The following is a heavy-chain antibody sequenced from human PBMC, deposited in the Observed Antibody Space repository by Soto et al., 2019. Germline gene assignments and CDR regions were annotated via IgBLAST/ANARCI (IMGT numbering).Heavy chain of an antibody. CDR1: GFTFSSYA. V-gene: IGHV3-30-3*01. J-gene: IGHJ4*02. CDR3: ASTDYGSGTYPDY. D-gene: IGHD3-10*01. CDR2: ISYDGSNK. Sequence: QVQLVESGGGVVQPGRSLRLSCAASGFTFSSYAMQWVRQAPGKGLEWVAVISYDGSNKYYADSVKCRFTISRDNSKNTLYLQMNSLRAEDTAVYSCASTDYGSGTYPDYWGQGTLVTVSS.